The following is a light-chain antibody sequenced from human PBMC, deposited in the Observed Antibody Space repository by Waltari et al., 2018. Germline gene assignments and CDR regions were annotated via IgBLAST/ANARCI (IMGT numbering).Light chain of an antibody. CDR3: QQLNSYLF. J-gene: IGKJ3*01. CDR2: AAS. Sequence: DIQLTQSPSFLSASVGDRVTITCRASQGISTYLAWYQQKPWKAPKLLIYAASTLQSGVPSRFSGSGSGTEFTLTISSLQPEDFATYYCQQLNSYLFFGPGTKVDIK. CDR1: QGISTY. V-gene: IGKV1-9*01.